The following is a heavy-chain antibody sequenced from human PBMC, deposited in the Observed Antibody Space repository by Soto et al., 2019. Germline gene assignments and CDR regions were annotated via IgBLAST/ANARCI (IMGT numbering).Heavy chain of an antibody. Sequence: GGSLRLSCAASGFTFSTYWMSWVRQAPGKGLEWVANIKQDGSDKYYVDSAKGRFTISRDNAKNSLYLQMNSLRAEDTAVYYCARGDGYFYDSSGYYGGPVYFDYWGQGTLVTVSS. CDR1: GFTFSTYW. D-gene: IGHD3-22*01. V-gene: IGHV3-7*01. CDR2: IKQDGSDK. J-gene: IGHJ4*02. CDR3: ARGDGYFYDSSGYYGGPVYFDY.